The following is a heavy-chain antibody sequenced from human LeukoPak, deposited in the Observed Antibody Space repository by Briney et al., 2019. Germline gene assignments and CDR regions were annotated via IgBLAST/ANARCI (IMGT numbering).Heavy chain of an antibody. CDR3: ASNSHYGDYACLDY. CDR2: IYYSGST. D-gene: IGHD4-17*01. Sequence: PSQTLSLTCTVSGGSISSGGYYWSWIRQHPGKGLEWIGYIYYSGSTYYNPSLKSRVTISVDTSKNQFSLKLSSVTAADTAVSYCASNSHYGDYACLDYWGQGTLVTVSS. J-gene: IGHJ4*02. CDR1: GGSISSGGYY. V-gene: IGHV4-31*03.